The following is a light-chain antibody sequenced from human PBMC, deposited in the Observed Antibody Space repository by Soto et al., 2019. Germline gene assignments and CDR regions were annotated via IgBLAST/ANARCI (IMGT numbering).Light chain of an antibody. CDR2: AAS. CDR1: QGSRND. Sequence: AIQMTQSTSSLSASVGDRVTITCRASQGSRNDLGWYQQKPGKAPKLLIYAASSLQSGVPSRFSGSGSGTDFTLTISSLHPEDFATYYCLQDYNYPLTFGGGTKVDIK. J-gene: IGKJ4*01. V-gene: IGKV1-6*01. CDR3: LQDYNYPLT.